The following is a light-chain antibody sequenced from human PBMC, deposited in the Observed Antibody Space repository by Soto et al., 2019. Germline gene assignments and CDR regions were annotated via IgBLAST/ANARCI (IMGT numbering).Light chain of an antibody. CDR2: DAS. CDR1: QSVSSN. Sequence: EIVVTQSPATLSVSPGERAPLSCRASQSVSSNLAWYQQKPGQAPRLVIYDASTRATGIPARFSGSGSGTEFTLTISSLQSEDFAVYYCQQYNNWPLFGGGTKVDI. J-gene: IGKJ4*01. CDR3: QQYNNWPL. V-gene: IGKV3-15*01.